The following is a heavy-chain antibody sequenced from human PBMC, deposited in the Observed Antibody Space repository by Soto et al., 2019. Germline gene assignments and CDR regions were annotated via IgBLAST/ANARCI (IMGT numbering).Heavy chain of an antibody. Sequence: SETLSLTCTVSGDSIISSDFYWGWVRQPPGKGLEWIGSIFYLGSSYYNPSLKSRVTMSVDTSKNQFSLRLRSVTAADTAVYYCARDDAIAVAGLDYWGQGTLVTVS. V-gene: IGHV4-39*07. CDR2: IFYLGSS. CDR3: ARDDAIAVAGLDY. CDR1: GDSIISSDFY. D-gene: IGHD6-19*01. J-gene: IGHJ4*02.